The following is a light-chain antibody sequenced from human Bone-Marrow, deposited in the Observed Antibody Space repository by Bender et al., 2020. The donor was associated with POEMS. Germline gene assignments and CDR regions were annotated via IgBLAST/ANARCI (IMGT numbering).Light chain of an antibody. V-gene: IGLV4-69*01. J-gene: IGLJ3*02. Sequence: QLAVSQSPSASASLGASVKLTCTLSSDHSSYAVAWHQQQPGKGPRFLLEISSDGSHSRGDGIPDRFSGSTSGAERYLTISSLQSEDKADYFCQTWGTGIQVFGGGTKLTVL. CDR3: QTWGTGIQV. CDR2: ISSDGSH. CDR1: SDHSSYA.